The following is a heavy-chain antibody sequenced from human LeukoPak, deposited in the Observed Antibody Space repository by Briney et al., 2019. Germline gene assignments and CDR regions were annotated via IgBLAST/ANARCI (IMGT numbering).Heavy chain of an antibody. CDR3: ARGETRIVH. CDR2: ITSVSAI. D-gene: IGHD2-15*01. CDR1: GFTFSSYS. Sequence: GGSLRLPCAASGFTFSSYSMNWVRQAPGKGLEWVSQITSVSAIYYADSVKGRFTISRDNAKNSLFLQMNGLTDGDTAIYYCARGETRIVHWGQGTLVTVSS. V-gene: IGHV3-48*02. J-gene: IGHJ1*01.